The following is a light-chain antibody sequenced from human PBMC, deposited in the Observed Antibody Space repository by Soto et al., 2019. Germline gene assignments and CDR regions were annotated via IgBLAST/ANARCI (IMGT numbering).Light chain of an antibody. V-gene: IGLV2-23*01. CDR3: CSYGRSVV. J-gene: IGLJ2*01. CDR2: EAS. CDR1: SNDVGTYNL. Sequence: QSVLTQPASVSGSPGQSITISCTGISNDVGTYNLVSWYQHHPGKAPKLIIYEASKRPSGVPIRFSGSKSGNTASLTISGLHAEDEADYYCCSYGRSVVFGGGTKVTVL.